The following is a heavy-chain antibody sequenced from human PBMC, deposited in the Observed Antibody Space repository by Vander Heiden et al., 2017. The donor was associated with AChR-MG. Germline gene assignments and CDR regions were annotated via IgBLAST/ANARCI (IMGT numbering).Heavy chain of an antibody. CDR2: IIPIFGTA. Sequence: QVQLVQSGAEVKKPGSSVKVSCKASGGTFSSYAISWVRQAPGQGLEWMGGIIPIFGTANYAQKFQGRVTITADKSTSTAYMELSSLRSEDTAVYYCASGHYGDYDPDYYGMDVWGQGTTVTVSS. D-gene: IGHD4-17*01. J-gene: IGHJ6*02. V-gene: IGHV1-69*06. CDR3: ASGHYGDYDPDYYGMDV. CDR1: GGTFSSYA.